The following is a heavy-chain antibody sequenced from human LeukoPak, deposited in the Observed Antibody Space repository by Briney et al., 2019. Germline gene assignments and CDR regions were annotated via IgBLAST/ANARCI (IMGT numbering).Heavy chain of an antibody. Sequence: GASVKVSCKASGYTFTNYGFIWVRQATGQGLEWMGWMNPNSGNTGYAQKFQGRVTMTRNTSISTAYMELSSLRSEDTAVYYCARGSRVWFGELLPDYWGQGTLVTVSS. J-gene: IGHJ4*02. D-gene: IGHD3-10*01. V-gene: IGHV1-8*02. CDR3: ARGSRVWFGELLPDY. CDR2: MNPNSGNT. CDR1: GYTFTNYG.